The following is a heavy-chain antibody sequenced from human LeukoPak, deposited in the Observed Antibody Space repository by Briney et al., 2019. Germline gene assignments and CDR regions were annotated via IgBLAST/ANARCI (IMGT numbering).Heavy chain of an antibody. J-gene: IGHJ4*02. D-gene: IGHD3-9*01. CDR2: IYYSGST. CDR1: GGSISSYY. V-gene: IGHV4-59*01. Sequence: PSETLSLTCTVSGGSISSYYWSWIRQPPGKGLEWIGYIYYSGSTNYNPSLKGRVTISVATSKNQFSLKLSSVTAADTAVYYCARGGYDILTGYGNFDYWGQGTLVTVSS. CDR3: ARGGYDILTGYGNFDY.